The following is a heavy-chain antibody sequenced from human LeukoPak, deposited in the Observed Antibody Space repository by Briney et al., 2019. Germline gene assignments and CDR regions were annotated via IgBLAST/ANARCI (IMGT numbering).Heavy chain of an antibody. CDR2: ISGSGGST. CDR3: AKAGSYWDFDY. D-gene: IGHD1-26*01. CDR1: GFTFSSYA. V-gene: IGHV3-23*01. Sequence: PGGSLRLSCAASGFTFSSYAMSWVRQAPGKGLEWVSGISGSGGSTYYADSVKGRFTISGDNSKNTLYLQMNSLRAEDTALYYCAKAGSYWDFDYWGQGTLVTVSS. J-gene: IGHJ4*02.